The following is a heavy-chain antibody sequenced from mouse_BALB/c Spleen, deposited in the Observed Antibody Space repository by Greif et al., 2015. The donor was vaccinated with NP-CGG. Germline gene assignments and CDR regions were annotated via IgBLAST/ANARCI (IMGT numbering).Heavy chain of an antibody. V-gene: IGHV2-2*02. CDR1: GFSLTSYG. CDR3: AITTATAMDY. J-gene: IGHJ4*01. D-gene: IGHD1-2*01. Sequence: VHLVESGPGLVQPSQSLSITCTVSGFSLTSYGVHWVRQSPGKGLEWLGVIWSGGSTDYNSAFISRLSISKDNSKSQVFFKMNSLQAKDTAIYYCAITTATAMDYWGQGTSVTVSS. CDR2: IWSGGST.